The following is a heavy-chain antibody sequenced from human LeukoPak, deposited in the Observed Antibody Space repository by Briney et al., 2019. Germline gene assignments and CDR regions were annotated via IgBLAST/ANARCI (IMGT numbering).Heavy chain of an antibody. CDR1: GFTFSSYG. J-gene: IGHJ6*03. Sequence: GGSLRLSCAASGFTFSSYGMHWVRQAPGKGLEWVAFIRYDGTNKYYADSVKGRFTISRDNSKNTLYLQMNSLRAEDTAVYYCATDPGTSNYYYYYMDGCGKGTTVTVSS. V-gene: IGHV3-30*02. CDR3: ATDPGTSNYYYYYMDG. CDR2: IRYDGTNK. D-gene: IGHD1-1*01.